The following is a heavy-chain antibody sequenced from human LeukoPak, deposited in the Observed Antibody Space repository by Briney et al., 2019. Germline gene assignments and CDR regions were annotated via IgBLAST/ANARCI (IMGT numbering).Heavy chain of an antibody. CDR1: GFTFSGYW. Sequence: PGGSLRLYCAASGFTFSGYWMSWVRPAPGKGREGVANLKQDGSEKYYVDSGKGRLTISRENAKNSLYLQMNSLRAEDTAVYYCARPKCGGSCYRTQPYYFDYWGQGTLVTVSS. J-gene: IGHJ4*02. CDR2: LKQDGSEK. D-gene: IGHD2-15*01. CDR3: ARPKCGGSCYRTQPYYFDY. V-gene: IGHV3-7*01.